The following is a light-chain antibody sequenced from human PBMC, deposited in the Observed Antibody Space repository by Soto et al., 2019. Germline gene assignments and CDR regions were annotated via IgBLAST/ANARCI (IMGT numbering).Light chain of an antibody. CDR3: QQYGSSGT. V-gene: IGKV3-20*01. CDR1: QSVSNNY. Sequence: EIALTQFPGTLSLPPGERPTLSCRASQSVSNNYLAWYQQKPGXAPXXLIYGASNRATGIPDRFSGSGSGTEFTLTISRLEPEDFAVYYCQQYGSSGTFGQGTKLDI. J-gene: IGKJ1*01. CDR2: GAS.